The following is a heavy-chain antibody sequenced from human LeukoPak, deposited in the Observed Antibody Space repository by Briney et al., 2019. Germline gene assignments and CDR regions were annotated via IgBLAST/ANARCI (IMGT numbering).Heavy chain of an antibody. CDR2: INNSGST. CDR1: GASFSDSY. V-gene: IGHV4-34*01. CDR3: ARGRYGPRLGD. J-gene: IGHJ4*02. D-gene: IGHD3-16*01. Sequence: SETLSLTCAVYGASFSDSYWSWIRQSPEKGLEWIGEINNSGSTSYNPSLNSRVIMSVDRSKNQFSLRLTSVTAADTAVYYCARGRYGPRLGDWGQGTLVTVSS.